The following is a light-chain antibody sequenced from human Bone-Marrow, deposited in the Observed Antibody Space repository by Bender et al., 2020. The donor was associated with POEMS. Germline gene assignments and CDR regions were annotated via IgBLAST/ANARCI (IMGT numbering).Light chain of an antibody. CDR3: SSYTSSSTLWV. CDR1: SSDIGGYNY. V-gene: IGLV2-14*01. Sequence: QSALTQPPSASGSPGQSVTISCIGSSSDIGGYNYVSWYQQPPGKAPKLLIYEVTKRPSGVSDRFSGSKSGNTASLTISGLQSEDEGDYYCSSYTSSSTLWVFGGGTKLTVL. J-gene: IGLJ3*02. CDR2: EVT.